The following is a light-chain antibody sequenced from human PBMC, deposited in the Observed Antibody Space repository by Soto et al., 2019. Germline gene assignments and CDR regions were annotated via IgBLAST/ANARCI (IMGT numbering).Light chain of an antibody. J-gene: IGKJ4*01. CDR2: GAS. Sequence: EIVLTQSPGTLSLSPGESATLLCRASQFVSSRSLAWYQQKLGQAPRLLIYGASNRATGIPGRFSASGSGTDFTLTISRLEPEDFAVYYCQQYGSSPLTFGGGTKVDIK. V-gene: IGKV3-20*01. CDR1: QFVSSRS. CDR3: QQYGSSPLT.